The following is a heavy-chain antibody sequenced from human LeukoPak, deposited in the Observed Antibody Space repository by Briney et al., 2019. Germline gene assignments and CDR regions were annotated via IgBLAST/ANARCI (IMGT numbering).Heavy chain of an antibody. V-gene: IGHV3-33*06. Sequence: DSVKGRFTISRDNSKNTLYLQMTSLRAEDTAVYYCEKDRSMSLEYFQLWGQGTLVTVTS. D-gene: IGHD3-16*01. CDR3: EKDRSMSLEYFQL. J-gene: IGHJ1*01.